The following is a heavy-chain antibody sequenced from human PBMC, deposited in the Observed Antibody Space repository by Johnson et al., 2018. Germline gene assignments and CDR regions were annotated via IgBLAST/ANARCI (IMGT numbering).Heavy chain of an antibody. CDR2: INQGGRVK. V-gene: IGHV3-7*01. Sequence: QLVESGGGLVQPGXSLRXSCTASGFTFSKYWMTWVRLAPGKGLEWVANINQGGRVKYYVDSVKGRFTISRDDAKNSLFLQLNSLRAEDTAVYYCARVDYYGWPFDIWGQGTMVTVSS. CDR1: GFTFSKYW. J-gene: IGHJ3*02. CDR3: ARVDYYGWPFDI. D-gene: IGHD1-26*01.